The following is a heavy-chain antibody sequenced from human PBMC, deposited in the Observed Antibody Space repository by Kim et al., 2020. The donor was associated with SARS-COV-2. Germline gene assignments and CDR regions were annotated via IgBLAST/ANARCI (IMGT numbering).Heavy chain of an antibody. Sequence: YYADSVKGRFTNSRDNSKNTLYLQMNSLRAEDTAVYYCANPGYYYYGMDVWGQGTTVTVSS. V-gene: IGHV3-23*01. CDR3: ANPGYYYYGMDV. J-gene: IGHJ6*02.